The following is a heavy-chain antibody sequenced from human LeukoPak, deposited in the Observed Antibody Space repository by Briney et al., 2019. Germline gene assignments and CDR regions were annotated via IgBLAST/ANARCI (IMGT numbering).Heavy chain of an antibody. J-gene: IGHJ4*02. Sequence: SETLSITCTVSGDSINSLDLWSWVRQPPGKGLEWIGETYLSGTTHSNPSVKSRVTISIDKSKNQFFLNLSSVTAADTAVYYCAGLVGRYSSGLYYYYFDYWGQGTLVTVSS. D-gene: IGHD3-22*01. CDR1: GDSINSLDL. CDR3: AGLVGRYSSGLYYYYFDY. CDR2: TYLSGTT. V-gene: IGHV4-4*02.